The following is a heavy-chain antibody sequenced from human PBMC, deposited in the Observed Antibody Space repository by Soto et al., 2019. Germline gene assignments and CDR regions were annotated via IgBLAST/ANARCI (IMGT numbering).Heavy chain of an antibody. J-gene: IGHJ6*02. CDR2: IRSKAYGGTT. CDR3: TRSDFWSGRRLLNYGMDV. CDR1: GFTFGDYA. V-gene: IGHV3-49*03. D-gene: IGHD3-3*01. Sequence: GGSLRLSCTASGFTFGDYAMSWFRQAPGKGLEWVGFIRSKAYGGTTEYAAPVKGRFTISRDDSKSIAYLQMNSLKTEDTAVYYCTRSDFWSGRRLLNYGMDVWGQGTTVTVSS.